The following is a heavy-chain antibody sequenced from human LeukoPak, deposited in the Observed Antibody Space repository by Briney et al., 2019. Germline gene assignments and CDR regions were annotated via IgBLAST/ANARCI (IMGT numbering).Heavy chain of an antibody. CDR2: INQGGSDK. CDR1: GFTFSGHW. Sequence: LAGGSLRLSCAASGFTFSGHWVSWARQAPGKGLEWVANINQGGSDKYYVDSVKGRFTISRDNANNLLYLQMNSLRGEDTAVYYCTRDRSRAEDDWGQGTLVTVSS. CDR3: TRDRSRAEDD. J-gene: IGHJ4*02. D-gene: IGHD1-14*01. V-gene: IGHV3-7*01.